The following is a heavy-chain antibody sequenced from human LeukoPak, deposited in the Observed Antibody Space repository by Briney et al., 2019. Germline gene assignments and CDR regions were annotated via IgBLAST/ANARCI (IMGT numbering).Heavy chain of an antibody. CDR3: ARYYSSGPGDWFDP. CDR2: MYHSGGT. J-gene: IGHJ5*02. Sequence: SETLSPTCTVSGGSIRSHYWSWLRQPPGKGLEWIGSMYHSGGTNYNPSLKSRVSISVDTSKNQLSLELTSVTAADTAVYYCARYYSSGPGDWFDPWGQGTLVTVSS. D-gene: IGHD3-10*01. V-gene: IGHV4-59*11. CDR1: GGSIRSHY.